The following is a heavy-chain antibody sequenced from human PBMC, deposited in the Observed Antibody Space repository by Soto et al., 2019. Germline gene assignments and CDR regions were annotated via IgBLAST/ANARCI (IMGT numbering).Heavy chain of an antibody. Sequence: KPSETLSLTCAVYGGSFSGYYWSWIRQPPGKGLEWIGEINHSGSTNYNPSLKSRVTISVDTSKNQFSLKLSSVTAADTALYYWANGLAQRWFDPWAQGTLVXVSS. CDR1: GGSFSGYY. CDR3: ANGLAQRWFDP. J-gene: IGHJ5*02. CDR2: INHSGST. D-gene: IGHD6-25*01. V-gene: IGHV4-34*01.